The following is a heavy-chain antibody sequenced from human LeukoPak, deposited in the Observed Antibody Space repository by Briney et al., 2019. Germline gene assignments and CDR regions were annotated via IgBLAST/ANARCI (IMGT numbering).Heavy chain of an antibody. J-gene: IGHJ6*02. D-gene: IGHD3-3*01. CDR3: AKVQYYDFWSGYFQYADYHYYGMDV. Sequence: LRLYCAASGFTFSSYAMSWVRQAPGKGLEWVSAISGSGGGTFYADSMKGRFTISRDNSKNTLYLQMNSLRAEDTAVYYCAKVQYYDFWSGYFQYADYHYYGMDVWGQGTTVTVTS. CDR2: ISGSGGGT. CDR1: GFTFSSYA. V-gene: IGHV3-23*01.